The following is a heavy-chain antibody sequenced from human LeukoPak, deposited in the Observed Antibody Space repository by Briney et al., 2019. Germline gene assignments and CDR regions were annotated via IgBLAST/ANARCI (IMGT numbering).Heavy chain of an antibody. J-gene: IGHJ4*02. CDR3: ARGGFDSSSWYDY. D-gene: IGHD6-13*01. CDR2: INHSGST. V-gene: IGHV4-34*01. Sequence: PSETLSLTCAVYGGSFSGYYWSWIRQPPGKGLEWIGEINHSGSTNYNPSLKNRVTISVDTSKNQFSLKLSSVTAADTAVYYCARGGFDSSSWYDYWGQGTLVTVSS. CDR1: GGSFSGYY.